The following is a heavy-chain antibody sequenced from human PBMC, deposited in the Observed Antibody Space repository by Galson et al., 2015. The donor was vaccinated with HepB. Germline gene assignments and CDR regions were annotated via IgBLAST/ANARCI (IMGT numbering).Heavy chain of an antibody. CDR1: GHTFNDYY. J-gene: IGHJ6*02. CDR2: FDPEEPKT. CDR3: ATESRDGYISGLVV. D-gene: IGHD5-24*01. Sequence: VKVSCKVSGHTFNDYYMHWVQQAPGKGLEWMGLFDPEEPKTIYAEKFQGRVTITADLSTDTSYLEVSSLRSEDTAVYYCATESRDGYISGLVVWGQGTTVIVSS. V-gene: IGHV1-69-2*01.